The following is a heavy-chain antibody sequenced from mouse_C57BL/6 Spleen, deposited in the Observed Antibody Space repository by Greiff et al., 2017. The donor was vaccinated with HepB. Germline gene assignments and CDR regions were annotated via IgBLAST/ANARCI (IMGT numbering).Heavy chain of an antibody. CDR3: AGEGGYNDGYSFDY. D-gene: IGHD1-2*01. CDR2: IYPGSGST. J-gene: IGHJ2*01. V-gene: IGHV1-55*01. CDR1: GYTFTNYC. Sequence: QVHVQQSGPELVKPGASVKMSCKASGYTFTNYCITWVKQRPGQGLEWIGDIYPGSGSTNYNQKFKSKATLTVDTSSSTAYMQLSSLPSEDSAVYYCAGEGGYNDGYSFDYWGQGTTLTVSS.